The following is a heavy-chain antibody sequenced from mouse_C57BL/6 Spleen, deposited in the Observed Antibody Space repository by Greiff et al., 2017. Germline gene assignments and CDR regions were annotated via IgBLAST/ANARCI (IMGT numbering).Heavy chain of an antibody. Sequence: VQLQQSRAELVRPGASVTLSCKASGYTFTDYEMHWVKQTPVHGLEWIGAIDPETGGTAYNQKFKGKAILTADKSSSTAYMELRSLTSEDSAVYYCTKTTVEWYFDVWGTGTTVTVSS. J-gene: IGHJ1*03. CDR2: IDPETGGT. CDR3: TKTTVEWYFDV. D-gene: IGHD1-1*01. CDR1: GYTFTDYE. V-gene: IGHV1-15*01.